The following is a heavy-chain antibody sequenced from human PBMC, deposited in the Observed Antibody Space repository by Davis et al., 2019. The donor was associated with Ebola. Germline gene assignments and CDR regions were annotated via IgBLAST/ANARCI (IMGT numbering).Heavy chain of an antibody. CDR2: INPNDGRT. V-gene: IGHV1-46*01. CDR3: AREGERYTGYEEY. D-gene: IGHD5-12*01. Sequence: AASVKVSCKASGYTFTNYYMHWVRQAPGQGLEWMGMINPNDGRTIYAQKFQGRVTITRDTSASTAYMELSSLRSEDTAVYFCAREGERYTGYEEYWGQGTLVTVSS. CDR1: GYTFTNYY. J-gene: IGHJ4*02.